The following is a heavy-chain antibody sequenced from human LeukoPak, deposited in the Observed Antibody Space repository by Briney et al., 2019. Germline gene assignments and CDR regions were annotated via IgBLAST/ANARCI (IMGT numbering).Heavy chain of an antibody. J-gene: IGHJ4*02. CDR2: IIPMFGAV. D-gene: IGHD3-22*01. CDR1: GGTFSSYA. Sequence: AASVKVSCKASGGTFSSYAISWVRQAPGQGLQWMGGIIPMFGAVNYAQKFQGRVTITADKSTGTAYMELSSLRSEDTAVYYCVRDYDISGPQKNFFDYWGQGTLVTVSS. CDR3: VRDYDISGPQKNFFDY. V-gene: IGHV1-69*06.